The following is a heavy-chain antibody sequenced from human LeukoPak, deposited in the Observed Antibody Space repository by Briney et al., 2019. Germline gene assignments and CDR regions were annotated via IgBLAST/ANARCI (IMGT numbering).Heavy chain of an antibody. Sequence: PSETLSLTCTVSGGSISSSSYYWGWIRQPPGKGLEWIGSIYYSGSTYYNPSLKSRVTISVDTSKNQFSLRLSSVTAADTAVYYCTGGGELMNFWGQGTLVTVSS. CDR2: IYYSGST. CDR3: TGGGELMNF. V-gene: IGHV4-39*01. D-gene: IGHD1-26*01. CDR1: GGSISSSSYY. J-gene: IGHJ4*02.